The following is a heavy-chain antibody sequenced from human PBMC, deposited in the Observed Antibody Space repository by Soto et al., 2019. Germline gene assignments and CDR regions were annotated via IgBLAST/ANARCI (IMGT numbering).Heavy chain of an antibody. CDR3: TTENYRGSIQMDYFDY. V-gene: IGHV3-15*01. J-gene: IGHJ4*02. CDR1: RFTFSNAW. CDR2: IKSKTDGGTT. D-gene: IGHD3-10*01. Sequence: GGSLRLSCAASRFTFSNAWMSWVRQAPGKGLEWVGRIKSKTDGGTTDYAAPVKGRFTISRDDSKNTLYLQMNSLKTEDTAVYYCTTENYRGSIQMDYFDYWGQGTLVTVSS.